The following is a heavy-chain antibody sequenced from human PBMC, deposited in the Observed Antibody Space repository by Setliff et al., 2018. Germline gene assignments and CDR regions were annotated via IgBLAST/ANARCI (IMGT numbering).Heavy chain of an antibody. V-gene: IGHV4-59*08. CDR1: GGPTIGYY. CDR3: ARGLHSGTYWGTRPLGLDY. J-gene: IGHJ4*02. D-gene: IGHD1-26*01. CDR2: IHPWGGSSEST. Sequence: PSETLSLTCAVSGGPTIGYYWTWIRQAPGKGLEWIGYIHPWGGSSESTNYSPSLKSRITISLDKSKSRFSLKLTSVTVADTAVYYCARGLHSGTYWGTRPLGLDYWGQGSLVTVSS.